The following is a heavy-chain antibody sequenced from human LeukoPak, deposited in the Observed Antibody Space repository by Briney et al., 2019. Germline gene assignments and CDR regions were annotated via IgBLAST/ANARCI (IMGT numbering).Heavy chain of an antibody. CDR2: IYSSGST. Sequence: PSETLSLTCAVYAGSFSGYYWSWIRQPPGKGLEWIGYIYSSGSTNYNPSLKSRVTISVDTSKNQFSLRLSSVTAADTAVYYCARRIAQPYWYFDLWGRGTLVTVSS. D-gene: IGHD2-21*01. CDR1: AGSFSGYY. CDR3: ARRIAQPYWYFDL. J-gene: IGHJ2*01. V-gene: IGHV4-4*09.